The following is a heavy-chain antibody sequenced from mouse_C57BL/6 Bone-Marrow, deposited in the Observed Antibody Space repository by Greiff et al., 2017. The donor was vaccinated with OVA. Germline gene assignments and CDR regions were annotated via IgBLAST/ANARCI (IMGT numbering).Heavy chain of an antibody. CDR2: IYPRDGST. V-gene: IGHV1-85*01. CDR3: AIHYGRRDYSMDY. D-gene: IGHD1-1*01. J-gene: IGHJ4*01. CDR1: GYTFTSYD. Sequence: VQLQESGPELVKPGASVKLSCKASGYTFTSYDINWVKQRPGQGLEWIGWIYPRDGSTKYTEKFKGKATLTVDTSSSTAYMELHSLPPENSAVEFCAIHYGRRDYSMDYWGQGTSVTVSS.